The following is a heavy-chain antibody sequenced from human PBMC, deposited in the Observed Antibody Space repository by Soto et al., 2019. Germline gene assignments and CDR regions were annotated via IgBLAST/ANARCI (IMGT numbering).Heavy chain of an antibody. CDR2: IRQDGGER. D-gene: IGHD6-13*01. J-gene: IGHJ4*02. CDR3: ARALAAAEYYYDL. CDR1: GFTFSNYW. Sequence: GGSLRLSCEASGFTFSNYWMTWVRQAPGKGLEWVANIRQDGGERYYLDSVKGRFTISRDNARNSLYLLMNSLRPEDTATYFCARALAAAEYYYDLWGQGTLVTVSS. V-gene: IGHV3-7*05.